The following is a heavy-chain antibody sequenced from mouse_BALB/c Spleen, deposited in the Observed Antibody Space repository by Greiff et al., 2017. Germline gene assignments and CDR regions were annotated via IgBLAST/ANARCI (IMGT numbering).Heavy chain of an antibody. D-gene: IGHD2-3*01. CDR2: ISSGGGST. CDR3: ARRSYDHWYFDV. J-gene: IGHJ1*01. CDR1: GFAFSSYD. Sequence: EVQLVESGGGLVKPGGSLKLSCAASGFAFSSYDMSWVRQTPEKRLEWVAYISSGGGSTYYPDTVKGRFTISRDNAKNTLYLQMSSLKSEDTAMYYCARRSYDHWYFDVWGAGTTVTVSS. V-gene: IGHV5-12-1*01.